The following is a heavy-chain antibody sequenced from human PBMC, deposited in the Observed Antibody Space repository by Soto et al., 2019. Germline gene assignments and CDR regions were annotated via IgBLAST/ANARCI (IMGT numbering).Heavy chain of an antibody. CDR2: INGDGSRT. V-gene: IGHV3-74*03. Sequence: EVQLVESGGGSVQTGGSLRISCAASGFTFGSYWMDWVRQAPGKGLVWVSRINGDGSRTTYADSVKGRFTISRDNAQNTLYLQMSSLRDDDTALYYCSRETLWFGESPKSGGQGTLVTVSS. D-gene: IGHD3-10*01. CDR3: SRETLWFGESPKS. CDR1: GFTFGSYW. J-gene: IGHJ4*02.